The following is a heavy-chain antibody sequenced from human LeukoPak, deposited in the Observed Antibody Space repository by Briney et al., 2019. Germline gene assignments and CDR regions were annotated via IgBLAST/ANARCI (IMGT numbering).Heavy chain of an antibody. V-gene: IGHV3-30*18. CDR3: AKVRVRSYNGDSSSWYIPFDY. CDR1: GFTFSSYG. D-gene: IGHD6-13*01. J-gene: IGHJ4*02. CDR2: ISYDGSNK. Sequence: GGSLRLSCAASGFTFSSYGMHWVRQAPGKGLEWVAVISYDGSNKYYADFVKGRFTISRDNSKNTLYLQMNSLRAEDTAVYYCAKVRVRSYNGDSSSWYIPFDYWGQGTLVTVSS.